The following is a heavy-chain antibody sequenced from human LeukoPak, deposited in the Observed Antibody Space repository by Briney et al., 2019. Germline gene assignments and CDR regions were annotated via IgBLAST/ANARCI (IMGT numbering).Heavy chain of an antibody. Sequence: GGSLRLSCAASGFTFSNFAMSWVRQAPGKGLEWVSAISGSGGNTYYADSVKGRFTISRDNSKNTLYLQMNSLRAEDTAMYFCAKDIQLSTWGLGTMVTVSS. CDR3: AKDIQLST. D-gene: IGHD5-24*01. CDR1: GFTFSNFA. CDR2: ISGSGGNT. J-gene: IGHJ3*01. V-gene: IGHV3-23*01.